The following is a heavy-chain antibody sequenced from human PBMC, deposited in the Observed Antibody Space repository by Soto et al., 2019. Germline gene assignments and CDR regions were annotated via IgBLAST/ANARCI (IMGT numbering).Heavy chain of an antibody. CDR2: ISDSGTNP. D-gene: IGHD2-8*02. V-gene: IGHV3-23*01. CDR1: GFTFSTYA. J-gene: IGHJ5*02. Sequence: GGSLRLSCAASGFTFSTYAMNWVRQTPGEGLEWVSGISDSGTNPYYADSVKGRFTISRDNSKNTLYLQMDSLRAEDTGIYYCARYALGLSPWWYNWFDRWGQGTLVTVSS. CDR3: ARYALGLSPWWYNWFDR.